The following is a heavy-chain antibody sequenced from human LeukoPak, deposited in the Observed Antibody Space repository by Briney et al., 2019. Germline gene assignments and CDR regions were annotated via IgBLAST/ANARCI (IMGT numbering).Heavy chain of an antibody. CDR2: IWYDGSNK. CDR1: GFTVSGNY. J-gene: IGHJ4*02. Sequence: PGGTLRLSCAASGFTVSGNYMIWVRQAPGKGLEWVALIWYDGSNKYHADSVKGRFTISRDNSKNTLYLQMNSLRAEDTAVYYCARWELDYWGQGTLVTVSS. D-gene: IGHD1-1*01. CDR3: ARWELDY. V-gene: IGHV3-33*08.